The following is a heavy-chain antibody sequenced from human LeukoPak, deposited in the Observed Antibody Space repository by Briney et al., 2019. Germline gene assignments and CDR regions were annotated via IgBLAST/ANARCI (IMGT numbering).Heavy chain of an antibody. J-gene: IGHJ4*02. CDR3: ARGGYYDILTGYSYPY. CDR1: GFTFSSYS. Sequence: GSLRLSCAASGFTFSSYSMNWVRQAPGKGLEWVSSISSSSSYIYYADSVKGQFTISRDNAKNSLYLQMNSLRAEDTAVYYCARGGYYDILTGYSYPYWGQGTLVTVSS. CDR2: ISSSSSYI. V-gene: IGHV3-21*01. D-gene: IGHD3-9*01.